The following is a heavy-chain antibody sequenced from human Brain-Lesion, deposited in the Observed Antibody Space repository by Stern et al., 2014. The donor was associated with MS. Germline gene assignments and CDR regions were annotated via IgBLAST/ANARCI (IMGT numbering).Heavy chain of an antibody. D-gene: IGHD5-18*01. CDR1: GGSISSGSFY. CDR2: IYSSGST. V-gene: IGHV4-61*02. CDR3: ARETGGYTYGDTDFFDY. Sequence: QMQLVQSGPGLVKPSQTLSLTCIVSGGSISSGSFYWNWIRQPAGKGLEWIGRIYSSGSTNYNPYLKSRVTISGDTSKNQFSLKMFSMTAADTAVYYCARETGGYTYGDTDFFDYWGQGALVTVSS. J-gene: IGHJ4*02.